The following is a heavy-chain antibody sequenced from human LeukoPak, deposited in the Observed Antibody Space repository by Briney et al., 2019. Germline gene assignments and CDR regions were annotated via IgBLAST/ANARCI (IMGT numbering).Heavy chain of an antibody. Sequence: QSEGSLRLSCAVSGFTFSNYAMSWVRQAPGKGLEWVSAISGGGGTTLYADSVKGRFTISRDKSKDTLYLDMNSLRAEDTAVYYCAKRGISEDRFLDYWGQGTLVTVSS. J-gene: IGHJ4*02. CDR1: GFTFSNYA. CDR2: ISGGGGTT. CDR3: AKRGISEDRFLDY. V-gene: IGHV3-23*01. D-gene: IGHD2-15*01.